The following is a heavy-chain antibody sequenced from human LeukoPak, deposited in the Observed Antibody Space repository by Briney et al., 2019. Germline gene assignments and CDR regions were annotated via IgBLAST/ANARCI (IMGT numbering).Heavy chain of an antibody. J-gene: IGHJ3*02. Sequence: GGSLRLSCAASGFTFSSYEMNWVRQAPGKGLEWVSYISSSGSTIYYADSVKGRFTISRHNAKNSLYLQMNSLRAEDTAVYYCARGREGSILTLAFDIWGQGTMVTVSS. CDR1: GFTFSSYE. D-gene: IGHD1-26*01. CDR2: ISSSGSTI. V-gene: IGHV3-48*03. CDR3: ARGREGSILTLAFDI.